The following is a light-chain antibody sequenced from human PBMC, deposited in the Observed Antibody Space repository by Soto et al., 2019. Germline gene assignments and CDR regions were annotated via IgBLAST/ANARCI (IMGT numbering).Light chain of an antibody. J-gene: IGKJ4*01. V-gene: IGKV3-15*01. CDR2: GAS. Sequence: EIVLTQSPGTLSLSPGERATLSCRASERLSSVYLAWYQQRPGQPPRLLIYGASNRVTGIPARFSGSGSGTEFTLTISSLQSEDFAVYYCQQYYNWPLTFGGGTKV. CDR1: ERLSSVY. CDR3: QQYYNWPLT.